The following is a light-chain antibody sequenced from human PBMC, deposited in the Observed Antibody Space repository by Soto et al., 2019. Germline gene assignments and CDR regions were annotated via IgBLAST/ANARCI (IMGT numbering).Light chain of an antibody. J-gene: IGKJ4*01. CDR1: QGIGVY. V-gene: IGKV1-27*01. CDR2: AAS. CDR3: QKYNSEPLT. Sequence: DIQMTQSPSSLSASLGDRVTITCRASQGIGVYLAWFQQKPGKVPKLLIYAASALQSGVPSRFSGSGSGTDFTLTISSLQPEDFATYYCQKYNSEPLTFGGGTKVEIK.